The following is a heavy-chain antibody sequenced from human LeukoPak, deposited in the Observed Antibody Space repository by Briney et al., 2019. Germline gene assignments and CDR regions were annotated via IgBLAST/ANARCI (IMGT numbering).Heavy chain of an antibody. D-gene: IGHD6-13*01. Sequence: SETLSLTCTVSGGSISSYYWSWIRQPPGKGLEWIGYIYYSGSTNYNPSLKSRVTISVDTSKNQFSLKLSSVTAADTAVYYCARAGDSSSWNVGSFDYWGQGTLVTVSS. CDR2: IYYSGST. J-gene: IGHJ4*02. CDR3: ARAGDSSSWNVGSFDY. V-gene: IGHV4-59*08. CDR1: GGSISSYY.